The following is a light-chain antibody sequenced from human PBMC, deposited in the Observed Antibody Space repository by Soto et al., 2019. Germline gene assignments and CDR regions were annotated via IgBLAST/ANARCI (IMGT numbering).Light chain of an antibody. CDR3: QQYYSYPWT. V-gene: IGKV1-8*01. CDR2: SAS. J-gene: IGKJ1*01. CDR1: QGISSY. Sequence: AIRMTQSPSSLSASTGDRVTITCRASQGISSYLAWYQQKPGKAPKLLIYSASTIQSGVPSRFSGSGSGTDFTLTISCLQSEDFATYYCQQYYSYPWTFGQGTNVEIK.